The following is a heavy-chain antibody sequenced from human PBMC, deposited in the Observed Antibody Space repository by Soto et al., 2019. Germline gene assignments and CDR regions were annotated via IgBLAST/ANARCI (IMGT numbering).Heavy chain of an antibody. CDR2: ISSNSAYI. J-gene: IGHJ5*02. D-gene: IGHD6-13*01. CDR1: GFTFRSCT. Sequence: PGGSLRLSCAASGFTFRSCTMNWVRQAPGKGLEWVSTISSNSAYIYYTDALRGRFTISRDNAKNSLHLQMNSLRAEDTAVYYCTRDASRDSSARGWFDPWGPGTLGTVS. CDR3: TRDASRDSSARGWFDP. V-gene: IGHV3-21*01.